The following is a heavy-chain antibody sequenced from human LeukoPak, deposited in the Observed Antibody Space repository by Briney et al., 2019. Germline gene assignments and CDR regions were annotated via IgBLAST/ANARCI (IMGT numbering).Heavy chain of an antibody. J-gene: IGHJ4*02. CDR3: ARDRCSGGGCWD. D-gene: IGHD2-15*01. CDR1: GGSISSYY. CDR2: IYYSGST. V-gene: IGHV4-59*01. Sequence: PSETLSLTCTVSGGSISSYYWSWIRQPPGKGLEWIGYIYYSGSTNYNPSLKSRVTISVDTSKNQFSLKLSSVTAADTAVYYCARDRCSGGGCWDWGQGTLVTVSS.